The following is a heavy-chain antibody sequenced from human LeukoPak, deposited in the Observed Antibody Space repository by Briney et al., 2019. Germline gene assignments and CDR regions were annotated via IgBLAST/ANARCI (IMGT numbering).Heavy chain of an antibody. V-gene: IGHV1-2*04. Sequence: VKVSCKASGGTFSSYAISWVRQAPGQGLEWMGWINPNSGGTNYAQKFQGWVTMTRDTSISTAYMELSRLRSDDTAVYYCAGVLGGVDAFDIWGQGTMVTVSS. CDR2: INPNSGGT. CDR3: AGVLGGVDAFDI. D-gene: IGHD3-3*01. J-gene: IGHJ3*02. CDR1: GGTFSSYA.